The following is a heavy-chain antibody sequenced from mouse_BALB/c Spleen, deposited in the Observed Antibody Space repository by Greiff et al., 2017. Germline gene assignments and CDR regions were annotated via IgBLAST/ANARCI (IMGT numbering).Heavy chain of an antibody. V-gene: IGHV5-12-2*01. CDR1: GFTFSSYT. J-gene: IGHJ3*01. Sequence: EVMLVESGGGLVQPGGSLKLSCAASGFTFSSYTMSWVRQTPEKRLEWVAYISNGGGSTYYPDTVKGRFTISRDNAKNTLYLQMSSLKSEDTAMYYCARQGYGNYLFAYWGQGTLVTVSA. CDR2: ISNGGGST. CDR3: ARQGYGNYLFAY. D-gene: IGHD2-1*01.